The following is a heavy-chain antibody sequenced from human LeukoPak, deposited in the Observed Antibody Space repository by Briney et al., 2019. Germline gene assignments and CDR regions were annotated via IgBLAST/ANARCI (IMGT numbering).Heavy chain of an antibody. CDR1: GGSISSGDYY. Sequence: PSETLSLTCTVSGGSISSGDYYWSWIRQPPGKGLEWIGYIYYSGSTYYNPSLKSRVTISVDTSKNQFSLKLRSVTAADTAMYYCARVNSVGASDYWGQGTLVTVSS. J-gene: IGHJ4*02. D-gene: IGHD1-26*01. V-gene: IGHV4-30-4*02. CDR2: IYYSGST. CDR3: ARVNSVGASDY.